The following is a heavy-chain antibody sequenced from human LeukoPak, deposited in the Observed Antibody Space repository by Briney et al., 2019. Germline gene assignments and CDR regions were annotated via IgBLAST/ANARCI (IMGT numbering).Heavy chain of an antibody. CDR1: GGSISSSY. J-gene: IGHJ4*02. CDR3: ARFRRGYSYGLDY. Sequence: PSETLSLTCTVSGGSISSSYWSWIRQPPGKGLEWIGYIYYSESTNYNPSLNSGSTNYNPSLKSRVTISVDTSKNQLSLKLTSVTAADTAVYYCARFRRGYSYGLDYWGQGTLVTVSS. V-gene: IGHV4-59*12. CDR2: IYYSEST. D-gene: IGHD5-18*01.